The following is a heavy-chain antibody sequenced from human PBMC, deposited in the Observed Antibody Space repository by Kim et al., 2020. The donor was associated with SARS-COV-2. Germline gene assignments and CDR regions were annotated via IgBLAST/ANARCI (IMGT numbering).Heavy chain of an antibody. CDR1: GYTFTGYY. V-gene: IGHV1-2*02. J-gene: IGHJ1*01. Sequence: ASVKVSCKASGYTFTGYYMHWVRQAPGQGLEWMGWINPNSGGTNYAQKFQGRVTMTRDTSISTAYMELSRLRSDDTAVYYCARGQVKDSYDFWSGYLFHAEYFQHWGQGTLVTVSS. CDR3: ARGQVKDSYDFWSGYLFHAEYFQH. D-gene: IGHD3-3*01. CDR2: INPNSGGT.